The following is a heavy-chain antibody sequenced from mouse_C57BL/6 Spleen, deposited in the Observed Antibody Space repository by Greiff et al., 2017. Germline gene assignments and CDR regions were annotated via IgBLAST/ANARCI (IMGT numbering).Heavy chain of an antibody. J-gene: IGHJ1*03. D-gene: IGHD1-1*01. V-gene: IGHV1-82*01. CDR2: IYPGDGDT. CDR1: GYAFSSSW. CDR3: ARSYGSSYSYWYFDV. Sequence: QVQLKQSGPELVKPGASVKISCKASGYAFSSSWMNWVQQRPGKGLEWIGRIYPGDGDTNYTGKFKGKATLTADKSSSTAYMQLSSLTSEDSAVYFCARSYGSSYSYWYFDVWGTGTTVTVSS.